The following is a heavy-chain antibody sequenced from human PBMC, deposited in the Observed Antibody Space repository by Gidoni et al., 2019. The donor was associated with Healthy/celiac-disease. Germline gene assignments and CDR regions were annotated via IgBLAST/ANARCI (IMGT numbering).Heavy chain of an antibody. CDR2: IWYDGRNK. D-gene: IGHD4-17*01. J-gene: IGHJ4*02. CDR1: GFTFSSYG. Sequence: QVQLVESGGGVVQPGRSLRLSCAASGFTFSSYGMHWVRQAPGKGLEWVAVIWYDGRNKYYADSVKGRFTISRDNSKNTLYLQMNSLRAEDTALYYCARDLGGDYAFDYWGQGTLVTVSS. CDR3: ARDLGGDYAFDY. V-gene: IGHV3-33*01.